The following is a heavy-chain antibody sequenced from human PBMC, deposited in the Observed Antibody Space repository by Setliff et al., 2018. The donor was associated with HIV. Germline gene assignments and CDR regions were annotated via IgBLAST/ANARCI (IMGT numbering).Heavy chain of an antibody. V-gene: IGHV1-3*01. D-gene: IGHD3-3*01. CDR3: AREGPAGLYYNFWSGYPRNYYFDY. CDR1: GYTFTSYA. Sequence: GASVKVSCKASGYTFTSYAMHWVRQAPGQRLEWMGWINAGNGNTKYSQKFQGRVTITRDTSASTAYMELSSLRSEDTAVYYCAREGPAGLYYNFWSGYPRNYYFDYWGQGTLVTVSS. J-gene: IGHJ4*02. CDR2: INAGNGNT.